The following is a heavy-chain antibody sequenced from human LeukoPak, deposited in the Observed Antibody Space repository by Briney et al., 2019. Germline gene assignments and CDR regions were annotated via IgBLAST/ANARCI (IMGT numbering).Heavy chain of an antibody. Sequence: PGGSLGLSCAASGFTFCSYGMHCVRQPPGKGLEWVAFIRYDGSNKYYADSVKGRFTISRDNSKNTLYLQMNSLRAEDTAVHCCAKTAVAGTNYYYMDVWGKGTTVTVSS. CDR1: GFTFCSYG. J-gene: IGHJ6*03. CDR3: AKTAVAGTNYYYMDV. CDR2: IRYDGSNK. D-gene: IGHD6-19*01. V-gene: IGHV3-30*02.